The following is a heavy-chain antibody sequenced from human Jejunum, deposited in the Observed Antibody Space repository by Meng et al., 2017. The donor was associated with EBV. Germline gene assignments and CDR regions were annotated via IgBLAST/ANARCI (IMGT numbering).Heavy chain of an antibody. Sequence: QVHLQESGPGLVKPSETLSLPCTVSGGSVSSGGHYWSWIRQPPGKGLEYIGYMYYSGPSEINPSLKSRVTMSVDASKNQFSLRLTSMTAADTALYYCARGEYADASGGHYWDQGTLVTVSS. CDR3: ARGEYADASGGHY. D-gene: IGHD3-10*01. CDR2: MYYSGPS. J-gene: IGHJ4*02. V-gene: IGHV4-61*08. CDR1: GGSVSSGGHY.